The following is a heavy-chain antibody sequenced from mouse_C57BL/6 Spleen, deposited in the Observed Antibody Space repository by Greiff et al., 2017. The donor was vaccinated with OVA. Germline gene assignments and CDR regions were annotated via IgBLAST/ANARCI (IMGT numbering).Heavy chain of an antibody. V-gene: IGHV1-9*01. D-gene: IGHD1-1*01. Sequence: QVQLKESGAELMKPGASVKLSCKATGYTFTGYWIEWVKQRPGHGLEWIGEILPGSCSTNYNDKLKGKATFTADTSTNTAYMQLSSLTTEDAAIYYYARRYYGSGYFDVWGTGTTVTVSS. CDR1: GYTFTGYW. CDR3: ARRYYGSGYFDV. J-gene: IGHJ1*03. CDR2: ILPGSCST.